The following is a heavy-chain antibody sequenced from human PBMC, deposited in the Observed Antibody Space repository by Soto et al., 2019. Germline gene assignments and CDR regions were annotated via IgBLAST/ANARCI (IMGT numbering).Heavy chain of an antibody. CDR2: ISGSGGST. V-gene: IGHV3-23*01. J-gene: IGHJ6*02. CDR1: GGSVSSSSYY. D-gene: IGHD6-13*01. Sequence: ETLSLTCTVSGGSVSSSSYYWGWVRQPPGKGLEWVSAISGSGGSTYYADSVKGRFTISRDNAKNSLYLQMNSLRDEDTAVYYCARDSFGAAAERNYYYGMDVWGQGTTVTVSS. CDR3: ARDSFGAAAERNYYYGMDV.